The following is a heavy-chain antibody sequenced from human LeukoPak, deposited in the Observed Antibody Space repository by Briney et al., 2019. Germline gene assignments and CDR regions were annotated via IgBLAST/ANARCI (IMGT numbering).Heavy chain of an antibody. D-gene: IGHD3-10*01. Sequence: SEILSLTCTVSGGSINSYYWSWIRQPPGKGLEWIGFIHYSGSTNHNPSLKSRVSISVDTSKSQFSLKLSSVTAADTAIYYCARSGHIYYGSGSFFDYWGQGALVTVSS. CDR3: ARSGHIYYGSGSFFDY. CDR1: GGSINSYY. J-gene: IGHJ4*02. CDR2: IHYSGST. V-gene: IGHV4-59*01.